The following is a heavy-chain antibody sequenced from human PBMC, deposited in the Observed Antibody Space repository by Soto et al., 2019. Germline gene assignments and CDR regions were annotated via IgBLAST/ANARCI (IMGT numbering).Heavy chain of an antibody. CDR1: GGSISSGGYY. J-gene: IGHJ6*03. V-gene: IGHV4-31*03. CDR3: ASKTPAVGYYYYYMDV. CDR2: IYYSGST. D-gene: IGHD3-3*01. Sequence: QVQLQESGPGLVKPSQTLSLTCTVSGGSISSGGYYWSWIRQHPGKGLDWIGYIYYSGSTYYNPSLKSRVTISVDTSKNQFSLKLSSVTAADTAVYYCASKTPAVGYYYYYMDVWGKGTTVTVSS.